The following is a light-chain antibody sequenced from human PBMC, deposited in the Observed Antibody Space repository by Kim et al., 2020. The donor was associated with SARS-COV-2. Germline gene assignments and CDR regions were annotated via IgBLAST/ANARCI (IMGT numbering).Light chain of an antibody. CDR1: SSNIGSNT. CDR2: NSN. J-gene: IGLJ2*01. V-gene: IGLV1-44*01. CDR3: AAWDDSLNAVV. Sequence: QSVLTQPPSASGTPGQRVAISCSGSSSNIGSNTVNWYQQLPGTAPKLLIYNSNERPSGVPDRFSGSKSGTSASLAISGLQSEDEADYYCAAWDDSLNAVVFGGGTQLTVL.